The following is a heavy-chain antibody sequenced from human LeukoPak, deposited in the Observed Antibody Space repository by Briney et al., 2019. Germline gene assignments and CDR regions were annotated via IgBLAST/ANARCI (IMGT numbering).Heavy chain of an antibody. CDR1: GFTFSSYS. CDR2: ISYDGSNK. V-gene: IGHV3-30-3*01. Sequence: GGSLRLSCAASGFTFSSYSMHWVRQAQGKGLEWVAVISYDGSNKYYADSVKGRFTISRDNSKNTLYLQMNSQRAADTAVYYCGRAPRQCYYDSSGYIDYWGQGTLVTVSS. CDR3: GRAPRQCYYDSSGYIDY. J-gene: IGHJ4*02. D-gene: IGHD3-22*01.